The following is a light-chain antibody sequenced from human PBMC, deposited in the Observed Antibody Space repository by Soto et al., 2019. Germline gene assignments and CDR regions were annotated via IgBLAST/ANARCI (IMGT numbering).Light chain of an antibody. V-gene: IGKV1-27*01. CDR1: QGISKY. CDR3: QKYNSAPFT. J-gene: IGKJ3*01. Sequence: DIQMTQSPSSLSASVGDRVIITCRASQGISKYLVWYQQRPGKAPKLLNNTASTLQSGIPSRFSGSGSGTVFTLTISSLQPEDVATYYCQKYNSAPFTFGPGTRVDIK. CDR2: TAS.